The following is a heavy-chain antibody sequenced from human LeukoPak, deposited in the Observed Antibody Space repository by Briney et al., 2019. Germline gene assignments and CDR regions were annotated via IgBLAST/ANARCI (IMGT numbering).Heavy chain of an antibody. CDR1: GFTFSSYA. CDR3: AKVPLWFGENWFDP. V-gene: IGHV3-23*01. Sequence: QPGGSLRLSCAASGFTFSSYAINWVRQAPGKGLEWVSSISGSGGSTYYADSVKGRFTISRDNSKNTLYLQMNSLRAEDTAVYYCAKVPLWFGENWFDPWGQGTLVTVSS. D-gene: IGHD3-10*01. J-gene: IGHJ5*02. CDR2: ISGSGGST.